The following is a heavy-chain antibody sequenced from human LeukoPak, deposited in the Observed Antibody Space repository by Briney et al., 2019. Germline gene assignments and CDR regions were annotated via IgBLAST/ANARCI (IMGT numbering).Heavy chain of an antibody. J-gene: IGHJ6*02. CDR2: MNPNSGNT. CDR3: ARWGTLSSYYYYYYGMDV. CDR1: GYTFTSYD. V-gene: IGHV1-8*01. D-gene: IGHD3-16*01. Sequence: GASVKVSCKASGYTFTSYDINWVRQATGQGLEWMGWMNPNSGNTGYAQKFQGRVTMTRSTSISTAYMELSSLRSEDTAVYYCARWGTLSSYYYYYYGMDVWGQGTTVTVSS.